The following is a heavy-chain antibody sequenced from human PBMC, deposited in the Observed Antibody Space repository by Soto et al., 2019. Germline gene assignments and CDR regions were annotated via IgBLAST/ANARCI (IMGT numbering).Heavy chain of an antibody. Sequence: EVQLLESGGGLVQPGGSLRLSCAASGFTFSSYAMKWVRQAPGKGLEWVSLIGESGTPTYYADSVKGRFTISSDNSGNTLFLEMYSLRAEDTAVYYCARYIPGVRYYGMDVWGQGT. V-gene: IGHV3-23*01. CDR1: GFTFSSYA. CDR2: IGESGTPT. CDR3: ARYIPGVRYYGMDV. J-gene: IGHJ6*02. D-gene: IGHD2-2*01.